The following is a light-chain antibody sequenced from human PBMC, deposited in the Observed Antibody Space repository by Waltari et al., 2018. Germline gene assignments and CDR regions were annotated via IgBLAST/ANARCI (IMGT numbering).Light chain of an antibody. CDR1: ILPTQY. Sequence: SYELTQPPSVSVSPGQTARITRHADILPTQYVYWYQQEPGQAPVVVIYKDTERPSGIPERFSGSSSGTTVTFTISGVQAEDEADDYCQSADFSGTWVFGGGTKLTVL. J-gene: IGLJ2*01. CDR3: QSADFSGTWV. V-gene: IGLV3-25*03. CDR2: KDT.